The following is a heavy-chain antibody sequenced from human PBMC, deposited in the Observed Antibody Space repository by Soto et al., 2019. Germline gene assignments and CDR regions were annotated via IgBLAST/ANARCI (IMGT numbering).Heavy chain of an antibody. V-gene: IGHV4-39*02. CDR1: GVSISSSSYF. Sequence: SETLSLTCTVSGVSISSSSYFWGWIRQTPGKGLEWIASINYVGKTYYSPSLKSRLAISVDTSKNQFSLRLSSVTAADTAVYYCARDRYGGFDYWGLGTLVTVSS. CDR3: ARDRYGGFDY. D-gene: IGHD3-9*01. J-gene: IGHJ4*02. CDR2: INYVGKT.